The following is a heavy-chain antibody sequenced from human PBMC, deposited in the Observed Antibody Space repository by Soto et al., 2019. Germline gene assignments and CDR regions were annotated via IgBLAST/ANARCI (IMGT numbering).Heavy chain of an antibody. V-gene: IGHV4-34*01. CDR1: GGSFSGYY. J-gene: IGHJ5*02. CDR3: ARGRGSSWSRPNWFDP. CDR2: INHSGST. Sequence: QVQLQQWGAGLLKPSETLSLTCAVYGGSFSGYYWSWIRQPPGKGLEWLGEINHSGSTNYNPSLKSRVTISVDTSTNQCSLKLSSVTAADTAVYYCARGRGSSWSRPNWFDPWGQGTLVTVSS. D-gene: IGHD6-13*01.